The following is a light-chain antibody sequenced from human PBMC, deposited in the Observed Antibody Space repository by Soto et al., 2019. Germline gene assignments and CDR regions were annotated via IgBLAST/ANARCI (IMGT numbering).Light chain of an antibody. CDR1: QGISSW. Sequence: DIQMTQSPSSVSASVGDRVTITCRASQGISSWLAWYQQKPGTAPNLLISAASSLQSGVPSRFSGSGSGTGFTLIISNLQPEDFATYYCHKAHSVPLPFGGGTKVEI. CDR2: AAS. V-gene: IGKV1-12*01. J-gene: IGKJ4*01. CDR3: HKAHSVPLP.